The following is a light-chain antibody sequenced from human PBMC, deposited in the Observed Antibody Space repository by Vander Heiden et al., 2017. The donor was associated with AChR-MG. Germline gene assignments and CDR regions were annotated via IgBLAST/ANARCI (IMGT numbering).Light chain of an antibody. Sequence: SPLSLPVTPGEPASISCRSSQSLLHSNGYNYLDWYLQKPGQSPQLLIYLGSNRASGVPDRFSGSASGIDYTLKISRVEAEDVGVYYCRQALQTPQTFGQGTKVEIK. CDR1: QSLLHSNGYNY. CDR2: LGS. CDR3: RQALQTPQT. V-gene: IGKV2-28*01. J-gene: IGKJ1*01.